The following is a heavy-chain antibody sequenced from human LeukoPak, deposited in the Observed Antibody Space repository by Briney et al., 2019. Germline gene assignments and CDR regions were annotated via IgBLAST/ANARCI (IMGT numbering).Heavy chain of an antibody. D-gene: IGHD1-26*01. V-gene: IGHV4-31*03. Sequence: SETLSLTCTVSGGSISSGGYYWSWIRQHPGKGLEWIGYIYYSGSTYYNPSLKSRVTISVDTSKNQFSLKLSSVTAADTAVYYCASLIAAAGPRHPYSGSYYRSGLIAYWGQGTLVTVSS. CDR2: IYYSGST. CDR3: ASLIAAAGPRHPYSGSYYRSGLIAY. J-gene: IGHJ4*02. CDR1: GGSISSGGYY.